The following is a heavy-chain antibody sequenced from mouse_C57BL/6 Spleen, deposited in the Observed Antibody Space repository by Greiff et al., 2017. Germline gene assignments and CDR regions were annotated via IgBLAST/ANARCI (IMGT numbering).Heavy chain of an antibody. V-gene: IGHV5-6*01. J-gene: IGHJ2*01. CDR3: ARQGYYSGRFFFDY. Sequence: EVMLVESGGDLVKPGGSLKLSCAASGFTFSSYGMSWVRQTPDKRLEWVATLSSGGSYTYYPDSVKGRFTFSIDNAKNTLYLQLSNLKSKDTAMYYCARQGYYSGRFFFDYWGQGTTLTVSS. CDR1: GFTFSSYG. D-gene: IGHD1-3*01. CDR2: LSSGGSYT.